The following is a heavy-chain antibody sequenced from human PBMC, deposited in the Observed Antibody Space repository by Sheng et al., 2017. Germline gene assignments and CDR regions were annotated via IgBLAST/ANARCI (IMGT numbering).Heavy chain of an antibody. Sequence: EVQLVESGGGLVKPGGSLRLSCAASGFTFNNAWMNWVRQAPGKGLEWVGRIKSKTDGGTTDYGAPVKGRFSISRDDSKNTLNLQMNSLKTEDTGVYYCNRGHGGSYYDYWGQGTLVIVSS. CDR3: NRGHGGSYYDY. D-gene: IGHD1-26*01. CDR1: GFTFNNAW. CDR2: IKSKTDGGTT. J-gene: IGHJ4*02. V-gene: IGHV3-15*01.